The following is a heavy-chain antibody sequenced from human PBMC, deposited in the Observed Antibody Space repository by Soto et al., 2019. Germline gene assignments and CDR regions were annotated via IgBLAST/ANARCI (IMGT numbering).Heavy chain of an antibody. Sequence: GVSLRLSCAASGFTFSSYAMSWVRQAPGKGLEWVSAISGSGGSAYYADSVKGRFTISRDNSKNTLYLQMNSLRAEDTAVYYCAKGSIEAHGYWGQGTLVTVSS. CDR3: AKGSIEAHGY. J-gene: IGHJ4*02. V-gene: IGHV3-23*01. CDR1: GFTFSSYA. CDR2: ISGSGGSA. D-gene: IGHD6-6*01.